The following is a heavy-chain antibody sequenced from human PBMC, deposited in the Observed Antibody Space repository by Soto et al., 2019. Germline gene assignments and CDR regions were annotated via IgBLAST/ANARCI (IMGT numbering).Heavy chain of an antibody. V-gene: IGHV4-39*02. Sequence: PSETLSLTCSVSGGSIRSTSYHWGWIRQPPXKGLEWLATVYYSGSTYYNPSLRSRLTLAVDTSKNHFSLKVNSVTAADTAVYYCARCTGSCSGTSCYFPFDPWGQGTLVTVSS. D-gene: IGHD2-2*01. CDR2: VYYSGST. CDR3: ARCTGSCSGTSCYFPFDP. J-gene: IGHJ5*02. CDR1: GGSIRSTSYH.